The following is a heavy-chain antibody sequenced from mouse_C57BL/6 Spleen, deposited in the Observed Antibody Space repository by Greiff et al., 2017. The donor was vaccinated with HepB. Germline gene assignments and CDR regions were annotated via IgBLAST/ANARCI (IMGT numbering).Heavy chain of an antibody. CDR3: AREDYYGSSYFDY. V-gene: IGHV1-82*01. CDR2: IYPGDGDT. J-gene: IGHJ2*01. D-gene: IGHD1-1*01. CDR1: GYAFSSSW. Sequence: QVQLQQSGPELVKPGASVKISCKASGYAFSSSWMNWVKQRPGKGLEWIGRIYPGDGDTNYNGKFKGKATLTADKSSSTAYMQLSSLTSEDSAVYVCAREDYYGSSYFDYWGQGTTLTVSS.